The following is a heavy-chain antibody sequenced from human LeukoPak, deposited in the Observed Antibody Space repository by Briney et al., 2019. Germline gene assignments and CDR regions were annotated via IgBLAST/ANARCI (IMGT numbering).Heavy chain of an antibody. Sequence: SETLSLTCAVYGGSFSGYYWSWIRQPPGKGLEWIGEINHSGSTNYNPSLKSRVTISVDTSKNQFSLKLSSVTAADTAVYYCARRGSSDYYYMDVWGKGTTGTVSS. CDR3: ARRGSSDYYYMDV. D-gene: IGHD6-25*01. CDR2: INHSGST. J-gene: IGHJ6*03. V-gene: IGHV4-34*01. CDR1: GGSFSGYY.